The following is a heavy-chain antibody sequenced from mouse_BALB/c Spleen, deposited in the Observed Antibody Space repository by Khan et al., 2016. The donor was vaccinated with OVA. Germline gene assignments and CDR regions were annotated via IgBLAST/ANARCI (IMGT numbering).Heavy chain of an antibody. Sequence: QVQLKELGPGLVAPSQSLSITCTVSGFSLSRYNIHWVRQPPGKGLEWLGMIWGGGGTDYNSTLKSRLSISKDNSKSQVFLKMNSLQTDDSAMYYCARAYYRSDGYYAMDYWGQGTSVTVSS. CDR3: ARAYYRSDGYYAMDY. CDR2: IWGGGGT. V-gene: IGHV2-6-4*01. D-gene: IGHD2-14*01. CDR1: GFSLSRYN. J-gene: IGHJ4*01.